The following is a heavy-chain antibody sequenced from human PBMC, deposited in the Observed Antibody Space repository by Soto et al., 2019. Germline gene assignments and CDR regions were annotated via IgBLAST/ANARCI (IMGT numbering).Heavy chain of an antibody. CDR3: AREYCSGGSCYSGFGAFDI. Sequence: EVQLVESGGGLVQPGGSLRLSCAASGFTVSSNYMSWVRQAPGKGLEWVSVIYSGGSTYYADSVKGRFTISRDNSKNTRYIQMNSLRAEDTAVYYCAREYCSGGSCYSGFGAFDIWGQGTMVTVSS. V-gene: IGHV3-66*01. CDR2: IYSGGST. D-gene: IGHD2-15*01. J-gene: IGHJ3*02. CDR1: GFTVSSNY.